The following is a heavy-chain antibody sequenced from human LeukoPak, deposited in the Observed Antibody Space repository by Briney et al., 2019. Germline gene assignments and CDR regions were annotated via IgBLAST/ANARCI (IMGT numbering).Heavy chain of an antibody. V-gene: IGHV3-23*01. CDR1: GFRFSNFA. CDR3: AKGAYDYIEMGYFDD. Sequence: GGSLRLSCAASGFRFSNFAMSWVRQAPGKGLEWVSLIIGSSGDTLYADSLKGRFTISRDISLNRLYLQMNSLRAEDTALYYCAKGAYDYIEMGYFDDWGQGTLVTVSS. D-gene: IGHD5-12*01. CDR2: IIGSSGDT. J-gene: IGHJ4*02.